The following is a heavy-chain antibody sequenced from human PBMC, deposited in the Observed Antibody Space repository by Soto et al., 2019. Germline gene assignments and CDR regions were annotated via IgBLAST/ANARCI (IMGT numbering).Heavy chain of an antibody. Sequence: QVQLVESGGGVVQPGRSLRLSCAASGFTFRSYGMHWVRQAPGKGLEWVALISDDGNKKYYADSVKGRFTISRDDSKNTVYLQMNSLRAEDTAVYYCAKYDRRYAMDVWGQGTTVTVSS. CDR2: ISDDGNKK. V-gene: IGHV3-30*18. D-gene: IGHD1-1*01. CDR3: AKYDRRYAMDV. CDR1: GFTFRSYG. J-gene: IGHJ6*02.